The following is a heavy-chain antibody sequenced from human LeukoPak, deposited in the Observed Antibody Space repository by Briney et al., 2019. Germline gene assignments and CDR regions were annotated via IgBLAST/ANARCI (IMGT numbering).Heavy chain of an antibody. CDR1: GGSISSYY. J-gene: IGHJ4*02. D-gene: IGHD3-10*01. CDR2: IYYSGST. CDR3: ARHYYGSGSPDY. V-gene: IGHV4-59*08. Sequence: SETLSLTCTVSGGSISSYYWSWIRQPPGKGLEWIGYIYYSGSTNYNPSLKSRVTISVDTSKNQFSLKLSSVTAADTAVYYCARHYYGSGSPDYWGQGTLVTVSS.